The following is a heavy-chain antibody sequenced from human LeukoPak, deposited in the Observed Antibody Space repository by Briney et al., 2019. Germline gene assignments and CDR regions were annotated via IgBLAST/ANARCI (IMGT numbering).Heavy chain of an antibody. CDR3: ARLTWDLPPGGLYYNYYIDV. V-gene: IGHV4-34*01. CDR1: GGSLGGYY. Sequence: PSETLSLTCAVYGGSLGGYYWTWVRQPPGKGLEWIGEISHSGGANYSPSLKSRVTISLDTSKNQFSLRLTSVTAADTAVYYCARLTWDLPPGGLYYNYYIDVWDKGATVTVSS. J-gene: IGHJ6*03. CDR2: ISHSGGA. D-gene: IGHD1-26*01.